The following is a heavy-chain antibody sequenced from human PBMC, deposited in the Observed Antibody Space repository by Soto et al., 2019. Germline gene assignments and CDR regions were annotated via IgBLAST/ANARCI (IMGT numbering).Heavy chain of an antibody. CDR2: IYSGGNT. CDR3: AREGRVRGFAFDI. D-gene: IGHD3-3*01. CDR1: GFTVSSNY. J-gene: IGHJ3*02. V-gene: IGHV3-66*01. Sequence: EVQLVESGGGLVQPGGSLRLSCAVSGFTVSSNYMNWVRQAPGKGLEWVSFIYSGGNTYYADSVKGRFTISRDNSKNMLYLQMNSLRVEDTAVYYCAREGRVRGFAFDIWGQGTMVTVSS.